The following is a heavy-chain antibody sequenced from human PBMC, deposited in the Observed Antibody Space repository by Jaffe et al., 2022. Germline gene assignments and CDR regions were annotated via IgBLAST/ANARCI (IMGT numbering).Heavy chain of an antibody. CDR1: GFTFSDYW. Sequence: EVQLVESGGGLVQPGGSLTLSCAASGFTFSDYWMHWVRQGTEKGLVWVSRINMDGSSTIYADSVKGRFTISRDNARNTLYLQMTSLRVEDTAIYYCVREMNGPTTPDYWGQGTLVTVSS. D-gene: IGHD2-8*01. CDR3: VREMNGPTTPDY. V-gene: IGHV3-74*01. J-gene: IGHJ4*02. CDR2: INMDGSST.